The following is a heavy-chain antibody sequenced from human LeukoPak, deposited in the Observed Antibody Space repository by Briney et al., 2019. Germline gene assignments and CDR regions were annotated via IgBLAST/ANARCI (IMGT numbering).Heavy chain of an antibody. CDR2: IYTSGST. D-gene: IGHD4-23*01. Sequence: SETLSLTCTVSGGSISSYYWSWIRQPAGKGLEWIGHIYTSGSTNYNPSLKSRVTMSVDTSKNQFSLKLSSVTAADTAVYYCARDKYGGNYYYYYGMDVWGQGTTVTVSS. V-gene: IGHV4-4*07. CDR1: GGSISSYY. J-gene: IGHJ6*02. CDR3: ARDKYGGNYYYYYGMDV.